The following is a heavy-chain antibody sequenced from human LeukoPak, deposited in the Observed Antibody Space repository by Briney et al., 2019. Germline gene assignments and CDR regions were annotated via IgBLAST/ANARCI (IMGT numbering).Heavy chain of an antibody. J-gene: IGHJ5*02. Sequence: ASVKVSCKASGYTFTTYYMHWVRQAPGQGLEWMGIINPSGGTTNYAQKFQGRVTVTRDTSTSTVYMELSSLRCEDTAVYYCARGNYGDYSGNWFDPWGQGTLVTVSS. V-gene: IGHV1-46*01. CDR1: GYTFTTYY. D-gene: IGHD4-17*01. CDR2: INPSGGTT. CDR3: ARGNYGDYSGNWFDP.